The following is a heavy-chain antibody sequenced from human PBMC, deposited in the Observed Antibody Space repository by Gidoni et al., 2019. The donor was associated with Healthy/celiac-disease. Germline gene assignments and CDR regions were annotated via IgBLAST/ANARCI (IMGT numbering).Heavy chain of an antibody. CDR1: GGSISSGGYY. D-gene: IGHD3-10*01. J-gene: IGHJ5*02. CDR3: ARGNYYGSGSRSRFDP. V-gene: IGHV4-31*03. Sequence: QVQLQESGPGLVKPSQTLSLTCTVSGGSISSGGYYWSWIRQHPGKGLEWIGYTYYSGSTYYNPSRKSRVTISVDTSKNQFSLKLSSVTAADTAVYYCARGNYYGSGSRSRFDPWGQGTLVTVSS. CDR2: TYYSGST.